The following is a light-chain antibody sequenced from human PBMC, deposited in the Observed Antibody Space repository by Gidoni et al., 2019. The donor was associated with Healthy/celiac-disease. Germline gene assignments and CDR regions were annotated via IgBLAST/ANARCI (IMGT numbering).Light chain of an antibody. V-gene: IGKV3-20*01. CDR3: QQYGSSPLT. CDR1: SY. Sequence: SYLAWYQQKPGQAPRLLIYGASSRATGIPDRFSGSGSGTDFTLTISRLEPEDFAEYYCQQYGSSPLTFGGGTKVEIK. CDR2: GAS. J-gene: IGKJ4*01.